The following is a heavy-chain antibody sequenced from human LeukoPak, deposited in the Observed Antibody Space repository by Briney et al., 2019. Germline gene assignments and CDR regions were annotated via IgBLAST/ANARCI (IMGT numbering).Heavy chain of an antibody. CDR2: INHSGST. CDR1: GGSFSGYY. D-gene: IGHD6-13*01. CDR3: ARVLGYSSSWYPDY. J-gene: IGHJ4*02. Sequence: SETLSLTCAVYGGSFSGYYWSWLRQPPGKGLEWIGEINHSGSTNYNPSLKSRVTISVDTSKNQFSLRLSSVTAADTAVYYCARVLGYSSSWYPDYWGQGTLVTVSS. V-gene: IGHV4-34*01.